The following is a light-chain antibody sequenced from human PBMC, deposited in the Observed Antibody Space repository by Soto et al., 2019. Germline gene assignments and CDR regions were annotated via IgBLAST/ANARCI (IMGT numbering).Light chain of an antibody. Sequence: DIQMTQSPSSLSASVGDRVTITCQASHDISNYLNWYQQKLGKAPKLLIYDASNLEPGVPSRFSGSGSGTKFIFTISSLQPEDIATYYCQQYDTLSCTCGPGTKVD. J-gene: IGKJ3*01. CDR2: DAS. V-gene: IGKV1-33*01. CDR3: QQYDTLSCT. CDR1: HDISNY.